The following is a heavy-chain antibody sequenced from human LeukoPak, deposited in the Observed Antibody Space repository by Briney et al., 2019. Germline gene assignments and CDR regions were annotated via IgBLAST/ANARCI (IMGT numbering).Heavy chain of an antibody. CDR3: AKDVMVRGFNWFDP. V-gene: IGHV3-23*01. CDR2: ISGSGGST. D-gene: IGHD3-10*01. J-gene: IGHJ5*02. Sequence: GGSLRLSCAASGSTFSSYAMSWVRQAPGKGLEWVSAISGSGGSTYYADSVKGRFTISRDNSKNTLYLQMNSLRAEDTAVYYCAKDVMVRGFNWFDPWGQGTLVTVSS. CDR1: GSTFSSYA.